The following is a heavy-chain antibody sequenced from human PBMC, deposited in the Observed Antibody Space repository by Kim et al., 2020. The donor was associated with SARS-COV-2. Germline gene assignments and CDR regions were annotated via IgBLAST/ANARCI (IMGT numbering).Heavy chain of an antibody. CDR3: ARSPRGNAEY. CDR1: GGSFSGYY. J-gene: IGHJ4*02. V-gene: IGHV4-34*01. CDR2: INHSGST. D-gene: IGHD2-15*01. Sequence: SETLSLTCAVYGGSFSGYYWSWIRQPPGKGLEWIGEINHSGSTNYNPSLKSRVTISVDTSKNQFSLKLSSVTAADTAVYYCARSPRGNAEYWGQGTLVTVSS.